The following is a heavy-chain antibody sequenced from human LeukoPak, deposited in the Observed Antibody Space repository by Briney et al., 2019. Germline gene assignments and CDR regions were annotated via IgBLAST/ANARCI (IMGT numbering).Heavy chain of an antibody. CDR1: GFTFSSYW. Sequence: GGSLRLSCAASGFTFSSYWMSWVRQAPGKGLEWVANIKQDGSEKYYVDSVKGRFTISRDNAKNSLYLQMNSLRAEDTAVYYCARHGSNGDYEFWYFDYWGQGTLVTVSS. CDR3: ARHGSNGDYEFWYFDY. V-gene: IGHV3-7*01. J-gene: IGHJ4*02. D-gene: IGHD4-17*01. CDR2: IKQDGSEK.